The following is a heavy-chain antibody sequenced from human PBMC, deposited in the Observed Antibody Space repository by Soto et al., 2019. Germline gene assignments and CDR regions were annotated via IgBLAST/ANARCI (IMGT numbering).Heavy chain of an antibody. J-gene: IGHJ4*02. V-gene: IGHV3-23*01. CDR1: GFAFSAYA. CDR2: ISDSDGRT. CDR3: ANGRTFFDF. Sequence: EVHLLESGGGLVQPGGSLRLSCAASGFAFSAYAMTWVRQAPGKGLEWVSDISDSDGRTHYADSVKGRFTISRDNAKNTFYLQMDRLRVGDAAVAYCANGRTFFDFWGQGTLVPVSS.